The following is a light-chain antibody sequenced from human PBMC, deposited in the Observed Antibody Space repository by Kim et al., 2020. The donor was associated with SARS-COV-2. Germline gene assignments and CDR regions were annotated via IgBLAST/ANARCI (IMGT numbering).Light chain of an antibody. Sequence: SPGENATPSCRASQSVSSYLAWYQQKPGQAPRLLIYDASNSATGIPARFSGSGSGTDFTLTISSLEPEDFAVYYCQQRSNWPPLTFGGGTKVDIK. CDR3: QQRSNWPPLT. CDR1: QSVSSY. V-gene: IGKV3-11*01. CDR2: DAS. J-gene: IGKJ4*01.